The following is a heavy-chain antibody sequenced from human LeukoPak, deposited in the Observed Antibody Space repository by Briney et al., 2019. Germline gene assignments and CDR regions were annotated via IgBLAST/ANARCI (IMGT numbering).Heavy chain of an antibody. J-gene: IGHJ4*02. CDR3: ATFTRLRYFDWLTRKTE. D-gene: IGHD3-9*01. CDR2: ISYDGSNK. Sequence: GGSLRLSCAASGFTFSSYAMHWVRQAPGKGLEWVAVISYDGSNKYYADSAKGRFTISRDNSKNTLYLQMNSLRAEDTAVYYCATFTRLRYFDWLTRKTEWGQGTLVTVSS. V-gene: IGHV3-30*01. CDR1: GFTFSSYA.